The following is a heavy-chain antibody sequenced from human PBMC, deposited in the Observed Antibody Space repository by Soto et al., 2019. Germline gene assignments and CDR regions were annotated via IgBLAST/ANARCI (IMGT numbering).Heavy chain of an antibody. CDR2: VYYTGST. CDR1: GGSIVRSTYY. Sequence: PSDTMSLTCSLSGGSIVRSTYYWVWISQSPGKGLEWIGNVYYTGSTQYNPSLKSRITISVDTSKNQFSLKLRSVTAADTAVYYCARHDYDLLTDSGNWFDPWGQGILVTVS. J-gene: IGHJ5*02. CDR3: ARHDYDLLTDSGNWFDP. D-gene: IGHD3-9*01. V-gene: IGHV4-39*01.